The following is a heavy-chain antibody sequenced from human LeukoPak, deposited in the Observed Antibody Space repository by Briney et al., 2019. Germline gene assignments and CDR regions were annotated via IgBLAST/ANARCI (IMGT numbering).Heavy chain of an antibody. CDR3: ATVPTVVTLEDYAEYFQH. D-gene: IGHD4-23*01. CDR2: FDPEDGET. Sequence: ASVKVSCKISGYTLTELSMHWVRQAPGKGLEWMGGFDPEDGETIYAQKFQGRVTMTEDTPTDTAYMELSSLRSEDTAVYYCATVPTVVTLEDYAEYFQHWGQGTLVTVSS. CDR1: GYTLTELS. V-gene: IGHV1-24*01. J-gene: IGHJ1*01.